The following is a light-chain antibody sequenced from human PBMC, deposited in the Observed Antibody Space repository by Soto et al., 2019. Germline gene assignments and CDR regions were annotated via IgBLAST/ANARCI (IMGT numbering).Light chain of an antibody. CDR1: QSVSNNY. CDR2: GAS. J-gene: IGKJ5*01. V-gene: IGKV3-20*01. CDR3: QHYESSSSIT. Sequence: EILLTQSPGTLSLSPGERATVSCRAIQSVSNNYLAWYQQKPGQAPRLLIYGASNRATGIPDRFSGSGSGTDFTLTITSLEPEDFAVYYCQHYESSSSITFGHGTRLEIK.